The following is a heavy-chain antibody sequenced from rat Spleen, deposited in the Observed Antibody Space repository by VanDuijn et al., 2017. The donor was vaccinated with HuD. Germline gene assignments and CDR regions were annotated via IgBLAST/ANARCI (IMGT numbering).Heavy chain of an antibody. CDR1: GFTFSDYG. J-gene: IGHJ3*01. CDR2: ISSGGGDT. CDR3: ARHRDYGLSFAY. V-gene: IGHV5S13*01. Sequence: EVQMVESGGGLVQPGRSLKLSCAASGFTFSDYGMAWVRQAPTKGLEWVASISSGGGDTYYRDSVKGRFTISRDIAKSILFLEMDSLRSEDTATYYCARHRDYGLSFAYWGQGTLVTVSS. D-gene: IGHD1-6*01.